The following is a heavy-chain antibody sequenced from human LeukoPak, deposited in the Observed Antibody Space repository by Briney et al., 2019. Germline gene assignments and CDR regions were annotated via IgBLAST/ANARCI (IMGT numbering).Heavy chain of an antibody. CDR1: GGSFSGYY. J-gene: IGHJ5*02. V-gene: IGHV4-34*01. Sequence: SETLSLTCAVYGGSFSGYYWSWIPQPPGKGLEWIGEINHSGSTKYNPSLKSRVTISVDTSKNQFSLKLSSVTAADTAVYYCARGPPYCSGGSCYSNWFDPWGQGTLVTVSS. CDR2: INHSGST. CDR3: ARGPPYCSGGSCYSNWFDP. D-gene: IGHD2-15*01.